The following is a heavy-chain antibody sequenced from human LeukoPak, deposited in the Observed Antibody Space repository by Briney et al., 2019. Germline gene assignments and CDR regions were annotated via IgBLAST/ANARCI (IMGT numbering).Heavy chain of an antibody. CDR3: ARDLGLVTERWLQLDL. CDR1: GGSISSYY. J-gene: IGHJ5*02. Sequence: MPSETLSLTCTVSGGSISSYYWSWIRQPAGKGLEWIGRIYTSGSTNYNPSLKSRVTMSVDTSKNQFSLKLSSVTAADTAVYYCARDLGLVTERWLQLDLWGQGTLVTVSS. CDR2: IYTSGST. V-gene: IGHV4-4*07. D-gene: IGHD5-24*01.